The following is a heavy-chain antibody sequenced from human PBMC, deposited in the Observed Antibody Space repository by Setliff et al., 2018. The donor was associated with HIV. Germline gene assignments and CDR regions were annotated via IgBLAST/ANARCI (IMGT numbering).Heavy chain of an antibody. CDR2: IHASGKT. CDR1: GDTDFY. Sequence: SETLSLTCTVSGDTDFYWNWIRQPPGKGPEWIGYIHASGKTNYNPSLKSRVTISLDTSKMQFSLHLTSVTAADTAVYYCATLDPSGGNFLAYWGQGTLVTVSS. D-gene: IGHD2-21*02. J-gene: IGHJ4*02. CDR3: ATLDPSGGNFLAY. V-gene: IGHV4-4*09.